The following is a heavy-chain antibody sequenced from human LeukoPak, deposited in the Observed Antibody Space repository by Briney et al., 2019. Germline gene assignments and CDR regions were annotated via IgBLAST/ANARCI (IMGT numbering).Heavy chain of an antibody. CDR1: GGTISSPNYY. Sequence: SETLSLTCTVSGGTISSPNYYWSWIRQPAGKGLEWIGRIYDSGATNYNPSLKSRVTISVDTSKNQLSLRLTSVTAADTAVYYCARRGVVAPDAGDYMDVWGKGTTVTVSS. CDR2: IYDSGAT. D-gene: IGHD2-15*01. J-gene: IGHJ6*03. CDR3: ARRGVVAPDAGDYMDV. V-gene: IGHV4-61*02.